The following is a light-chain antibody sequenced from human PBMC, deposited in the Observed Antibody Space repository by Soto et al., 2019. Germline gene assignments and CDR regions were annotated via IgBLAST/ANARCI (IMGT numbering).Light chain of an antibody. Sequence: EIVMTQSPATLSVSPGERATLSCRASQSVSSNLAWYQQKPGQAPRVLIYGASTRATGIPARFSGSGSGTVFTLTISSLQSEDFAVYYCQHYNNWPRTFGQGTKVEIK. CDR2: GAS. V-gene: IGKV3-15*01. J-gene: IGKJ1*01. CDR3: QHYNNWPRT. CDR1: QSVSSN.